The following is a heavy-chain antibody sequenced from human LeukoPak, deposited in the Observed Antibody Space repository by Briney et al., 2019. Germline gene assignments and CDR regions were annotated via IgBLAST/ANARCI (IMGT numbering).Heavy chain of an antibody. V-gene: IGHV3-7*01. J-gene: IGHJ4*02. D-gene: IGHD3-10*01. CDR1: GFSFNTYW. CDR2: IKPDGGET. CDR3: ARDAVLNYYGSGSYLDY. Sequence: PGGSLRLSCAASGFSFNTYWMSWVRQAPGKGLEWVANIKPDGGETHYVDSVKGRFTISRDNAKNSLYLQMNSLRAEDTAVYYCARDAVLNYYGSGSYLDYWGQGTLVTVSS.